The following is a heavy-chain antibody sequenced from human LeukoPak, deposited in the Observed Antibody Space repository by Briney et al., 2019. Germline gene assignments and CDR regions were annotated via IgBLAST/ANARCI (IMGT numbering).Heavy chain of an antibody. V-gene: IGHV3-23*01. CDR3: AKALSSYSSGWSFDY. Sequence: PGGSLRLSCAVSGFTLRMTFSNYGMSWVRQAPGKGLEWVSAISGSGGGTYYADSVKGRFTISRDNSKNMLYLQMNSLRAEDSAVYYCAKALSSYSSGWSFDYWGQGALVTVSS. D-gene: IGHD6-19*01. CDR2: ISGSGGGT. CDR1: GFTLRMTFSNYG. J-gene: IGHJ4*02.